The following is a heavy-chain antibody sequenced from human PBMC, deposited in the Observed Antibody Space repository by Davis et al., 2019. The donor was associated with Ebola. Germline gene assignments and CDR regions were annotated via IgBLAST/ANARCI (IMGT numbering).Heavy chain of an antibody. Sequence: PGGSLRLSCAASGFTFSSYTMNWVRQAPGKGLEWVSYIGTRGDPTVYADSVKGRFTVSRDDANNSLSLLMNSLRDEDTAIYYCVRDYLFALDIWCQGTMVTVSS. CDR1: GFTFSSYT. V-gene: IGHV3-48*02. CDR2: IGTRGDPT. J-gene: IGHJ3*02. CDR3: VRDYLFALDI.